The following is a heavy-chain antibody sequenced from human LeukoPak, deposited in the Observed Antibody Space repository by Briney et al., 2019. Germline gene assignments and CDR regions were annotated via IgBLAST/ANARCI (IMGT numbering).Heavy chain of an antibody. CDR2: ISAYNGNT. J-gene: IGHJ4*02. D-gene: IGHD3-3*01. Sequence: ASVKVSCKASGYTFTSYGISWVRQAPGQGLEWMGWISAYNGNTNYAQKLQGRVTMTTDTSTSTAYMELRSLRSDDAAVYYCARLYDFWSGYFIYYFDYWGQGTLVTVSS. V-gene: IGHV1-18*01. CDR3: ARLYDFWSGYFIYYFDY. CDR1: GYTFTSYG.